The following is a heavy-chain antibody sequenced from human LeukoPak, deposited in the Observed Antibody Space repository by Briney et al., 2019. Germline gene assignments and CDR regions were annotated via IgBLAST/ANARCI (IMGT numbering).Heavy chain of an antibody. CDR2: ISGGGGST. D-gene: IGHD3-3*01. Sequence: GGSLRLSCAASGFTFSASALSWVRQAPGKGLEWVSSISGGGGSTYYADSVKGRFTISRDNSKNTLYLQMNSQRVEDTALYFCAETYYTAGGCFDHWGQGTLVTVSS. V-gene: IGHV3-23*01. CDR1: GFTFSASA. CDR3: AETYYTAGGCFDH. J-gene: IGHJ4*02.